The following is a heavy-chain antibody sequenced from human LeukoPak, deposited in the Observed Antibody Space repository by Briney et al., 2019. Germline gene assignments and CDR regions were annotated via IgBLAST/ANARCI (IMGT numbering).Heavy chain of an antibody. Sequence: GGSLRLSCAASGFTFSSFGMHWVRRAPGKGLEWVAFMSIDEDGGKTYFADSVKGRFTISRDNSKKTVDLQMNSLRPEDTAVYCAKDRSKISWGSFDLWGLGTLVTVSS. CDR1: GFTFSSFG. J-gene: IGHJ4*02. V-gene: IGHV3-30*02. CDR2: MSIDEDGGKT. CDR3: AKDRSKISWGSFDL. D-gene: IGHD3-16*01.